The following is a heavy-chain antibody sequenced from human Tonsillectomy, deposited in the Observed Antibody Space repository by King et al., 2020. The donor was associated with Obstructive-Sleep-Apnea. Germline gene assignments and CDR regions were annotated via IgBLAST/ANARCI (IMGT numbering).Heavy chain of an antibody. J-gene: IGHJ6*02. CDR1: GFTFNDYA. CDR3: AKDGMRGCSGGSCYPGHFYYYGMDV. Sequence: VQLVESGGTLLQPGRSLRLSCAASGFTFNDYAMHWVRQAPGKGLEWVSGISWNSVTIGYADSVKGRFTISRDNAKNSLYLQMNSLRAEDTALYYCAKDGMRGCSGGSCYPGHFYYYGMDVWGQGTTVTVSS. D-gene: IGHD2-15*01. CDR2: ISWNSVTI. V-gene: IGHV3-9*01.